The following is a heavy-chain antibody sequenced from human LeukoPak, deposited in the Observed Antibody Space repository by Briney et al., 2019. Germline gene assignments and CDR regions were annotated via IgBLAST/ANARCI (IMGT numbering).Heavy chain of an antibody. J-gene: IGHJ4*02. CDR2: ISSSGGST. D-gene: IGHD6-13*01. Sequence: PGGSLRLSCSASGFTFSNSAMHWVRQAPGKGLEYVSAISSSGGSTYYADSVKGRFTISRDNSKNTVYLQVNSPRDEDTAVYYCARDLEAANTYYFDYWGQGTMVTVSS. V-gene: IGHV3-64*04. CDR3: ARDLEAANTYYFDY. CDR1: GFTFSNSA.